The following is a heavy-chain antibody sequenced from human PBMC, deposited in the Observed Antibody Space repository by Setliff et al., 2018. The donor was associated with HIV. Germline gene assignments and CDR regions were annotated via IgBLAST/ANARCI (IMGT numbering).Heavy chain of an antibody. Sequence: SETLSLTCAVYGGSLSDYYWSWIRQPPGKGLEWLGGIHSSGNTNYSPSLKGRVTISVDTPKNQYSLNLKSVTAADTAVYYCARVREGFLPYDAFETWGQGTMVTVSS. CDR3: ARVREGFLPYDAFET. CDR2: IHSSGNT. D-gene: IGHD3-3*01. CDR1: GGSLSDYY. V-gene: IGHV4-34*01. J-gene: IGHJ3*02.